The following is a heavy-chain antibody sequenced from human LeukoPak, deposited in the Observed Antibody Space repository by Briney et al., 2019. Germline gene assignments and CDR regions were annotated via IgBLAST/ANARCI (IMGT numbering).Heavy chain of an antibody. V-gene: IGHV1-8*01. CDR2: MNPNSGNT. CDR1: GYTFTSYD. CDR3: ARDRRDDSSGYSIDY. Sequence: GASVKLSCKASGYTFTSYDINWVRRATGQGLEWMGWMNPNSGNTGYAQRFQGRVTMTSNTSISTAYMELSSLRSEDTAVYYCARDRRDDSSGYSIDYWGKGTLVTVSS. J-gene: IGHJ4*02. D-gene: IGHD3-22*01.